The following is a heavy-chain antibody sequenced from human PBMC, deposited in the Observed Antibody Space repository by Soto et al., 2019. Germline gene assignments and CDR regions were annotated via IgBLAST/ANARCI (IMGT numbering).Heavy chain of an antibody. CDR2: INAGNGNT. CDR1: GYTVTGYD. J-gene: IGHJ4*02. D-gene: IGHD6-13*01. Sequence: ASVKVSCKASGYTVTGYDIHWVRQATGQGLEWMGWINAGNGNTKYSQKFQGRVTITRDTSASTAYMELSSLRSEDTAVYYCARDLGRYSSSWYSLFDYWGQGTLVTVSS. V-gene: IGHV1-3*01. CDR3: ARDLGRYSSSWYSLFDY.